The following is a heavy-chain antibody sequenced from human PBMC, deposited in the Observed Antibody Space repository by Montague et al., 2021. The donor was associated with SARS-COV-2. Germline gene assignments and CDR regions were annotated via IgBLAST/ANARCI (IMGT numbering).Heavy chain of an antibody. V-gene: IGHV4-59*01. CDR1: GGSISSYY. Sequence: SETLFLTCTVSGGSISSYYWSWIRQPTGKGLEWIGYIYYSGSTTYNPSLKSRVTISEDTSKNQFSLKLSSVTAADTAGYYCARGFDYWGQGTLVTVSS. CDR3: ARGFDY. CDR2: IYYSGST. J-gene: IGHJ4*02.